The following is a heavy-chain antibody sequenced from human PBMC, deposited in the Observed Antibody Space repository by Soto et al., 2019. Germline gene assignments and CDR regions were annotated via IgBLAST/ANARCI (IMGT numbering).Heavy chain of an antibody. V-gene: IGHV1-18*01. J-gene: IGHJ4*02. CDR2: ISAYNADT. Sequence: ASVKVSCKASGYTFTHYGFSWVRQAPGQGLEWMGWISAYNADTNYAQNFQDRVIMTIDTSTTTAYMELGSLRSDDTAVYYCARETATGRQKDYGGQGTLVTVSS. CDR3: ARETATGRQKDY. CDR1: GYTFTHYG.